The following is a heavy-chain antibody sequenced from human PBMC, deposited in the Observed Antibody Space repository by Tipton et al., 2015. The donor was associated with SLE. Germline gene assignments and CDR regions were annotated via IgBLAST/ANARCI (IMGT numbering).Heavy chain of an antibody. J-gene: IGHJ5*02. V-gene: IGHV4-59*11. CDR3: ARASETTGTTPMAFDP. CDR2: IYYGGST. D-gene: IGHD1-1*01. CDR1: GGSISFHY. Sequence: TLSLTCTVSGGSISFHYWTWIRQPPGKELEWIGYIYYGGSTNYNPSLKSRLIISIDTSKNQFSLKLRSLTAADTAVYYCARASETTGTTPMAFDPWGLGTLVTVSS.